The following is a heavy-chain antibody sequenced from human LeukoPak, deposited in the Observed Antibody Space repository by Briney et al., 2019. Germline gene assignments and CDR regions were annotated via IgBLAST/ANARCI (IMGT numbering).Heavy chain of an antibody. CDR1: GGSISSYY. D-gene: IGHD5-12*01. Sequence: SETLSLTCTVSGGSISSYYWSWIRQPPGKGLEWIGYIYYSGSTNYNPSLKSRVTISVDTSKNQFSLKLSSVTAADTAVYYCARAFSGYTPFDSWGQGTLVTVSS. J-gene: IGHJ4*02. V-gene: IGHV4-59*01. CDR2: IYYSGST. CDR3: ARAFSGYTPFDS.